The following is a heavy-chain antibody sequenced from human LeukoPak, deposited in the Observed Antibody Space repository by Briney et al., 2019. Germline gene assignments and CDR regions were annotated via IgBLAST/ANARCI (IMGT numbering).Heavy chain of an antibody. CDR1: GFTFSSYS. Sequence: GRSLRLSCEASGFTFSSYSMNWVRQAPGKGLEWVSSISSSSSYIYYADSVKGRFTISRDNAKNSLYLQMNSLRAEDTAVYYCARDVHYDFWSGPSPNFDYWGQGTLVTVSS. D-gene: IGHD3-3*01. CDR2: ISSSSSYI. J-gene: IGHJ4*02. V-gene: IGHV3-21*01. CDR3: ARDVHYDFWSGPSPNFDY.